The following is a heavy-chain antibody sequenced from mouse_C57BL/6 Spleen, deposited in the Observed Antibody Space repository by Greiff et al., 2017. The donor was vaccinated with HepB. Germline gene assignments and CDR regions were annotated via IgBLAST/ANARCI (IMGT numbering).Heavy chain of an antibody. CDR2: INTGSGGT. CDR1: GYAFTNYL. V-gene: IGHV1-54*01. J-gene: IGHJ3*01. Sequence: VQLQQSGAELVRPGTSVKVSCKASGYAFTNYLIEWVKQRPGQGLEWIGVINTGSGGTNYTETFKGRSTLTADKSSSTAYMQLSSLTSEDSAVYFCARGGAGQATLFAYWGQGTLVTVSA. D-gene: IGHD3-2*02. CDR3: ARGGAGQATLFAY.